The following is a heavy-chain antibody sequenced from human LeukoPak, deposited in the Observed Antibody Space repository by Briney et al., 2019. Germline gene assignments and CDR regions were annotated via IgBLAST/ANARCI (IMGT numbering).Heavy chain of an antibody. CDR1: GGSISSSSYY. CDR2: INHSGST. CDR3: ARGHYYYGSGSDY. J-gene: IGHJ4*02. V-gene: IGHV4-39*07. Sequence: SETLSLTCTVSGGSISSSSYYWSWIRQPPGKGLEWIGEINHSGSTNYNPSLMSRVTMSIDTSKNQFSLRLSSVTAADTAVYYCARGHYYYGSGSDYWGQGTLVTVSS. D-gene: IGHD3-10*01.